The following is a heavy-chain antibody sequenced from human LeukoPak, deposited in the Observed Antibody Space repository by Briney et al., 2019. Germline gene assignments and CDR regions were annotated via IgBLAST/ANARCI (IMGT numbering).Heavy chain of an antibody. CDR1: GFTFSNAW. V-gene: IGHV3-7*01. CDR3: ATSRSFTTVREFDH. CDR2: INQDGSKK. D-gene: IGHD4-17*01. Sequence: PGGSLRLSCAASGFTFSNAWMSWVRQAPGKGLEWVANINQDGSKKYYVDSVRGRFTISRHNAKHSLYLEMDSLRVEDTAMYHCATSRSFTTVREFDHWGQGTLVTVSS. J-gene: IGHJ4*02.